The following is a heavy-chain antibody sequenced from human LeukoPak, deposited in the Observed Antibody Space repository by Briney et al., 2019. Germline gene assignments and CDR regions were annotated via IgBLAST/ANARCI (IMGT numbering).Heavy chain of an antibody. CDR1: GFTFSSYW. Sequence: GGSLRLSCAASGFTFSSYWMSWVRQAPGKGLEWVANIKQDGSEKYYVDSVKGRFTISRDNAKNSLYLQMNSLRAEDTAVYYCARMYSSSWYDYYYYMDVWGKGTTVTVSS. D-gene: IGHD6-13*01. CDR2: IKQDGSEK. J-gene: IGHJ6*03. V-gene: IGHV3-7*01. CDR3: ARMYSSSWYDYYYYMDV.